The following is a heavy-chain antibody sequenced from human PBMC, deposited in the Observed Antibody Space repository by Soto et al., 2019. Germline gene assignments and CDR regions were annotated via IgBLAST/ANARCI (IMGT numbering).Heavy chain of an antibody. D-gene: IGHD3-10*01. J-gene: IGHJ4*01. Sequence: GESLKISCTGSGYSFSTYWIAWVRQMPGKGLEWMGIIYPGDSGTRYSPSFQGQVTISADTSTKTAYLQWSSLKASDTAIYYCARLPQFLWFGVLTSRAYYFNYWGPGTLVTVSS. V-gene: IGHV5-51*01. CDR2: IYPGDSGT. CDR3: ARLPQFLWFGVLTSRAYYFNY. CDR1: GYSFSTYW.